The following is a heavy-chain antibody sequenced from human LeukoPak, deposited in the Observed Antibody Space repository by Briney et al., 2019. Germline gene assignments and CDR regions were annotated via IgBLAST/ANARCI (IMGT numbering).Heavy chain of an antibody. CDR1: GYTFTGYY. Sequence: ASVKVSCKASGYTFTGYYMHWVRQAPGQGLEWMGWINPNSGGTNYAQKFQGRVTMTRGTSISTAYMELSRLRSDDTAVYYCARGRTARPFYYYMDVWGKGTTVTVSS. V-gene: IGHV1-2*02. CDR2: INPNSGGT. J-gene: IGHJ6*03. D-gene: IGHD6-6*01. CDR3: ARGRTARPFYYYMDV.